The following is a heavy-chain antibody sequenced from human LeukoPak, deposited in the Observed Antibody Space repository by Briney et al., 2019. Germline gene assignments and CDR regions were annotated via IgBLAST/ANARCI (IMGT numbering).Heavy chain of an antibody. CDR1: GFTVSSSA. CDR3: AKMNGYMDV. CDR2: ISGSGSGT. V-gene: IGHV3-23*01. J-gene: IGHJ6*03. D-gene: IGHD1-1*01. Sequence: TGGSLRLSCTASGFTVSSSAITWVRQAPGKGLEWVSGISGSGSGTYYADFVKGRFTISRDNSKNTMYLEMNSLRAEDTAVYYCAKMNGYMDVWGKGTTVTVSS.